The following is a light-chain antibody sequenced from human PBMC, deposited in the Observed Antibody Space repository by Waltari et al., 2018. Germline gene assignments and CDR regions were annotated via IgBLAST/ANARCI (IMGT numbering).Light chain of an antibody. J-gene: IGLJ2*01. CDR2: RND. Sequence: QSMLTQPPSESGTPGQRVTISCSGSSSNIGRTVVNWYQQVPGTTPKLLIYRNDQRPSGVPDRISASKSGTSASLAISGLQSEDEAHYYCAAWDDSLNGHWVFGGGTKLTVL. CDR1: SSNIGRTV. V-gene: IGLV1-44*01. CDR3: AAWDDSLNGHWV.